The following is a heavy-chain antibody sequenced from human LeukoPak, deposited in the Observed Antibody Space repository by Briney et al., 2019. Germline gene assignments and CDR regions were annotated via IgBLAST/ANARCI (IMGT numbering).Heavy chain of an antibody. CDR1: GGSFSGYY. J-gene: IGHJ2*01. V-gene: IGHV4-34*01. CDR2: INRCGST. Sequence: PSETLFLSCAVHGGSFSGYYGRWVPQPPGKGLEWIGEINRCGSTNYNPRLKSSVTISLDTPKHHLALKLSSAAAADTAVYYCARGYCSGGSGYPPRWGRYWYFDLWGRGTLVTVSS. CDR3: ARGYCSGGSGYPPRWGRYWYFDL. D-gene: IGHD2-15*01.